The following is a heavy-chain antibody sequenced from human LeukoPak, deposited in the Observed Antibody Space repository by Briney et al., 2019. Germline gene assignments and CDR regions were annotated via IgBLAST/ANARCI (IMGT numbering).Heavy chain of an antibody. Sequence: PGGSLRLPCAASGFIFSNTYMTWVRQAPGKGLEWVSVIHNDGSTYYADSVKGRFTISRDNSKNMLFLRMNSLRVEDTAVYFCASLARDYWGQGTLVSVSS. V-gene: IGHV3-53*01. CDR2: IHNDGST. D-gene: IGHD3-3*02. J-gene: IGHJ4*02. CDR1: GFIFSNTY. CDR3: ASLARDY.